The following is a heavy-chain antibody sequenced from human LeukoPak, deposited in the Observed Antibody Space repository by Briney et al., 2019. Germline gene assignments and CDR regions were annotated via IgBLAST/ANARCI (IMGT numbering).Heavy chain of an antibody. J-gene: IGHJ4*02. CDR3: AREKFCNNTSCSPAPFDY. D-gene: IGHD2-2*01. CDR2: IYYSGST. V-gene: IGHV4-30-4*08. Sequence: SQTLSLTCTVSGGSISSDDYYWSWIRQPPGKGLEWIGYIYYSGSTYYNPSLKSRVTISVDTSKNQFSLRLSSVTAADTAVYYCAREKFCNNTSCSPAPFDYWGQGTLVTVSS. CDR1: GGSISSDDYY.